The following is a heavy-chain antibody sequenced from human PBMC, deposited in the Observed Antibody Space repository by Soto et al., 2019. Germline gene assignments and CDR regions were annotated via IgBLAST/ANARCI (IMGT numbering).Heavy chain of an antibody. J-gene: IGHJ5*02. D-gene: IGHD3-3*01. CDR3: ARDYDFWSGYSNRWFDP. Sequence: ASVKVSCKASGYTFTSFGISWVRQAPGQGLEWMGWIRTSNGNTGYAKKFQGRVTMTRNTSISTAYMELSSLRSEDTAVYYCARDYDFWSGYSNRWFDPWGQGTLVTVSS. CDR2: IRTSNGNT. V-gene: IGHV1-8*02. CDR1: GYTFTSFG.